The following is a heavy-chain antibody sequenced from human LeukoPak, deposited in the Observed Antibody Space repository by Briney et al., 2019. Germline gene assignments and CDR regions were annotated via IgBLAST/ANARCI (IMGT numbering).Heavy chain of an antibody. V-gene: IGHV3-23*01. CDR2: ISGGGGNT. Sequence: GGSLRLSCAASKFAFSSHAMSWVRQAPGKGLEWVSAISGGGGNTYYADSVKGRFTISRDNSKNTLYLQMNSLRAEDTAVYYCGKNRYSGSLSPFDIWGQGTMVTVSS. D-gene: IGHD1-26*01. CDR1: KFAFSSHA. J-gene: IGHJ3*02. CDR3: GKNRYSGSLSPFDI.